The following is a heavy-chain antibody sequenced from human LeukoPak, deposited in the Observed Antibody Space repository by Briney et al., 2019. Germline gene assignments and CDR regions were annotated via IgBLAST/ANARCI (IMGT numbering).Heavy chain of an antibody. J-gene: IGHJ4*02. CDR2: IVSNGDST. CDR3: VKDKYPVVVAATLDY. CDR1: GFTFSRYG. Sequence: GGSLRLSCSASGFTFSRYGMHWVRQAPGKGLEYVSAIVSNGDSTYYADSVKGRFTISRDNAKNTLYLQMSSLRPDDTAVYYCVKDKYPVVVAATLDYWGQGILVTVSS. D-gene: IGHD2-15*01. V-gene: IGHV3-64D*09.